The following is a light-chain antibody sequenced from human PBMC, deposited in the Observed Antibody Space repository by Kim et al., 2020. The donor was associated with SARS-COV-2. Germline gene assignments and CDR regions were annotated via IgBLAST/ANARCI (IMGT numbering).Light chain of an antibody. CDR2: WAS. CDR1: QSVLSSSNNKNY. J-gene: IGKJ4*01. CDR3: QKYYRTPLT. V-gene: IGKV4-1*01. Sequence: DIVMTQSPDSLGVSLGERATINCKSSQSVLSSSNNKNYLAWYHQKSGQPPKLLIYWASTRESGVPDRFSGSGSGTDFTLTISSLQAEDVAVYYCQKYYRTPLTFGGGTKVEIK.